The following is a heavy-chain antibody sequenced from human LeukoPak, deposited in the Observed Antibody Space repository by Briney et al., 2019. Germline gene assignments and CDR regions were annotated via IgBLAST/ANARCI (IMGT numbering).Heavy chain of an antibody. CDR1: GFTFSSYA. J-gene: IGHJ4*02. Sequence: GGSLRLSCAASGFTFSSYAMSWVRQAPEKGLEWVSAISGSGGSTYYADSVKGRFTISRDNSKNTLYLQMNSLRAEDTAVYYCARGSGYSYGFTGRERTKSRLDYWGQGTLVTVSS. V-gene: IGHV3-23*01. CDR3: ARGSGYSYGFTGRERTKSRLDY. CDR2: ISGSGGST. D-gene: IGHD5-18*01.